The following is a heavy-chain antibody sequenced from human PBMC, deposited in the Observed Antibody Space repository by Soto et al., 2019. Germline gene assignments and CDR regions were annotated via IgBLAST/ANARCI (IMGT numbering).Heavy chain of an antibody. V-gene: IGHV3-11*01. CDR3: ARDLGYYDSSGYFDY. CDR1: GFTLSDYY. CDR2: ISSSGSII. Sequence: GGSLRLSCAASGFTLSDYYMSWIRQAPGKGLEWVSYISSSGSIIYYADSGKGRFTISRDTAKNSLYLQMNSLRAEDTAVYYCARDLGYYDSSGYFDYWGQGTRVTVS. J-gene: IGHJ4*02. D-gene: IGHD3-22*01.